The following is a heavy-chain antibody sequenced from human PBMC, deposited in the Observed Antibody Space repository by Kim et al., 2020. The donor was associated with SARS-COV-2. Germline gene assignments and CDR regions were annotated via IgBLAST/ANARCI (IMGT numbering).Heavy chain of an antibody. CDR3: ASGGYYYDSSGLYAFDI. CDR1: GFTFSSYG. Sequence: GGSLRLSCAASGFTFSSYGMHWVRQAPGKGLEWVAVIWYDGSNKYYADSVKGRFTISRDNSKNTLYLQMNSLRAEDTAVYYCASGGYYYDSSGLYAFDIWGQGTMGTVSS. CDR2: IWYDGSNK. V-gene: IGHV3-33*01. J-gene: IGHJ3*02. D-gene: IGHD3-22*01.